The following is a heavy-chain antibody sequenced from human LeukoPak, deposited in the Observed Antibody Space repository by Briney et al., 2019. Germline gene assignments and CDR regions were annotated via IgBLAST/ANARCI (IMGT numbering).Heavy chain of an antibody. J-gene: IGHJ4*02. CDR2: INPSGGST. V-gene: IGHV1-46*01. CDR1: GYTFTSYY. CDR3: ARDQEGFDY. Sequence: ASVKVSCKASGYTFTSYYMHWARQAPGQGLEWMGIINPSGGSTSYAQKFQGRVTMTRDTSTSTVYMELRGLRSEDTAVYYCARDQEGFDYWGQGTVVTVSS.